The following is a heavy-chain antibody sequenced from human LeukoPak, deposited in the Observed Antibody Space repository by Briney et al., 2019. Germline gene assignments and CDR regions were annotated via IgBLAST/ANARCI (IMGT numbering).Heavy chain of an antibody. D-gene: IGHD3-3*01. Sequence: GGSLRLSCAASGFTFSNYVMTWVRQAPGKGLEWVSVISGSGGSTYYADSVKGRFTISRDNSKNTLYLQMNSLRAEDTAVYYCARFVDFWSGYYSYYYMDIWGKGTTVTVSS. J-gene: IGHJ6*03. V-gene: IGHV3-23*01. CDR1: GFTFSNYV. CDR2: ISGSGGST. CDR3: ARFVDFWSGYYSYYYMDI.